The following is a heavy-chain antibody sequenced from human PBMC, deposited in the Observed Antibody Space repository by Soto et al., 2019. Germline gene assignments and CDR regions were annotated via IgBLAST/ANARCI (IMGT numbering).Heavy chain of an antibody. CDR2: INHRGSI. CDR3: VRGGVGSLREDC. Sequence: QVQLQQWGAGLLKPSETLSLTCTVYGGSFSGYYWIWIRQPPGKGREWIGEINHRGSISYNPSLKSRVTMSTDTSKNQFSLKLTSVTAADTAVYYCVRGGVGSLREDCWGQGTLVTVSS. V-gene: IGHV4-34*01. CDR1: GGSFSGYY. J-gene: IGHJ4*02. D-gene: IGHD3-10*01.